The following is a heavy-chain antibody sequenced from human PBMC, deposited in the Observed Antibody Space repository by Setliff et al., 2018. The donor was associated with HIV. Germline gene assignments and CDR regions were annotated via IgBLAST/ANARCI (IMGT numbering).Heavy chain of an antibody. J-gene: IGHJ6*02. D-gene: IGHD2-15*01. V-gene: IGHV3-30*02. Sequence: PGESLKISCAAFGFTFSSYGMHWVRQAPGKGLEWVAFIRYDGSQKYYVDSVKGRFTISRDNSKNTLYLQMNSLRVEDTAVYYCAKDVCSGAYCYAYYYYGMDVWGQGTMVTVSS. CDR1: GFTFSSYG. CDR3: AKDVCSGAYCYAYYYYGMDV. CDR2: IRYDGSQK.